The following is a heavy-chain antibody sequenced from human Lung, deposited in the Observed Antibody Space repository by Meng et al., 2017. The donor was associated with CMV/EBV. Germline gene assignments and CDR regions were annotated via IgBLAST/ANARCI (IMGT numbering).Heavy chain of an antibody. V-gene: IGHV3-13*01. J-gene: IGHJ6*02. Sequence: GESLKISCAASGFTFSSYDMHWVRQGTGKGLEWVSNINSDGDTFYTGSVKGRFTISREHAKNSLYLQMNSRRAGDTAVYYCVGATLIYYYGMDVWGQGTTVTVSS. D-gene: IGHD1-26*01. CDR1: GFTFSSYD. CDR3: VGATLIYYYGMDV. CDR2: INSDGDT.